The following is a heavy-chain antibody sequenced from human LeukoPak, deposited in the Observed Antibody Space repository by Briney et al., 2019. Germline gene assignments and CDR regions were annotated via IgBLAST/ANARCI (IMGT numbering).Heavy chain of an antibody. Sequence: SVKVSCKASGGTFSSYAISWVRQAPGQGLEWMGRIIPILGIANYAQKFQGRVTITADKSTGTAYMELSSLRAEDTALYYCAKDKGSSRRNANFHHWGQGTLVTVSS. CDR3: AKDKGSSRRNANFHH. D-gene: IGHD6-13*01. CDR2: IIPILGIA. J-gene: IGHJ1*01. V-gene: IGHV1-69*04. CDR1: GGTFSSYA.